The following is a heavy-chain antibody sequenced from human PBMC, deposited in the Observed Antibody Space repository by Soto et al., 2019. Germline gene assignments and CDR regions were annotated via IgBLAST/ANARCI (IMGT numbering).Heavy chain of an antibody. CDR2: ISAHNGNT. CDR3: ARGNQQQLVRGTVGGMDY. J-gene: IGHJ4*02. V-gene: IGHV1-18*01. Sequence: QVQLVQSGAEVKKPGASVKVSCKASGYTFTSYGISWVRQAPGQGLEWMGWISAHNGNTNYAQKLQGRVTMTTDTSTSTAYMELRSLRSDDTAVYYCARGNQQQLVRGTVGGMDYWGQGTLVTVSS. CDR1: GYTFTSYG. D-gene: IGHD6-13*01.